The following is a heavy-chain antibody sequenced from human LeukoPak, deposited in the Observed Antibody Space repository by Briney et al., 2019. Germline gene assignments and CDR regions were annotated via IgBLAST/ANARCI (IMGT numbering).Heavy chain of an antibody. V-gene: IGHV1-2*02. J-gene: IGHJ4*02. CDR2: INPHSGGT. CDR1: GSTFSGYY. D-gene: IGHD5-18*01. CDR3: ARDGDTNWRQYSYDLNYFFDY. Sequence: GASVKVSCKASGSTFSGYYMHWVRQAPGQGLEWMGWINPHSGGTKYAQKFQGRVTMTRDTSISTAYMELARLRSDDTAVYYCARDGDTNWRQYSYDLNYFFDYWGQGSLVTVSS.